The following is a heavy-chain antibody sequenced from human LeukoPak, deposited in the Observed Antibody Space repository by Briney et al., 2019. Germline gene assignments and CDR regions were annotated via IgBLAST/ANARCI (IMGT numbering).Heavy chain of an antibody. Sequence: PGGSLRLSCAASGFTFRSYGMNWVRQAPGKGLEWVSSISSSSSYIYYADSVKGRFTISRDNAKNSLYLQMNSLRAEDTAVYYCARHGIVGATRGHFDYWGQGTLVTVSS. J-gene: IGHJ4*02. D-gene: IGHD1-26*01. CDR3: ARHGIVGATRGHFDY. CDR2: ISSSSSYI. CDR1: GFTFRSYG. V-gene: IGHV3-21*01.